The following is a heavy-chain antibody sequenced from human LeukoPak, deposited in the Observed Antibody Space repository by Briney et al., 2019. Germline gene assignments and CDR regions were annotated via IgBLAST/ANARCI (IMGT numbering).Heavy chain of an antibody. CDR2: IYYIGST. CDR3: ARIGGVYYDSSGLDY. D-gene: IGHD3-22*01. CDR1: GGSISSYY. J-gene: IGHJ4*02. Sequence: SETLSLTRTVSGGSISSYYWSWIRQPPGKGLEWIAYIYYIGSTDYNPSLKSRVTISVDTSKNQFSLKLSSVTAADTAVYYCARIGGVYYDSSGLDYWGQGTLVTVSS. V-gene: IGHV4-59*01.